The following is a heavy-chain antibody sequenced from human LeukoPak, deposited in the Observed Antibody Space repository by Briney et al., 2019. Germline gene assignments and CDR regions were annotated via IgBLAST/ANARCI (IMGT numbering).Heavy chain of an antibody. CDR2: INEDASGT. D-gene: IGHD6-13*01. V-gene: IGHV3-23*01. Sequence: GGSLRLSCVGSGFTFRNYAMSRVRQALGKGLEWVSAINEDASGTYYADSVKGRFTVSRDDSKNTVYLQMNSLRAEDTAVYYCAKEQSSVWYSFGHFGSWGQGTRVTVSS. CDR1: GFTFRNYA. CDR3: AKEQSSVWYSFGHFGS. J-gene: IGHJ4*02.